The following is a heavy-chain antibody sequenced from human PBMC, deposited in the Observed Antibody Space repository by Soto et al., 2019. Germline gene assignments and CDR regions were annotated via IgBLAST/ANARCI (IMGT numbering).Heavy chain of an antibody. V-gene: IGHV1-18*01. CDR3: ARGTLVQLNNWLDP. Sequence: ASVKVSCKASGYTFTSYGISWVRQAPGQGLEWMGWISAHNGNTNYAQKLQGRVTMTTDTSTSTAYMELRSLRSDDTAVYYCARGTLVQLNNWLDPWGEGTLVTVSS. CDR2: ISAHNGNT. D-gene: IGHD3-10*01. J-gene: IGHJ5*02. CDR1: GYTFTSYG.